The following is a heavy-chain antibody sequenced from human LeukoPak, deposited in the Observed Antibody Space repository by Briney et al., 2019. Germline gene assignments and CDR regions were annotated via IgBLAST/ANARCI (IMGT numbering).Heavy chain of an antibody. D-gene: IGHD6-19*01. CDR2: INPNSGGT. Sequence: ASVKVSCKASGYILTGYYIHWVRQAPGQGLEWMGWINPNSGGTNYAQKFQGRITMTRDTSISTAYMELSSLRSDDTAVYSFARGRPPTVADAFDIWGQGTMVTVSS. J-gene: IGHJ3*02. V-gene: IGHV1-2*02. CDR1: GYILTGYY. CDR3: ARGRPPTVADAFDI.